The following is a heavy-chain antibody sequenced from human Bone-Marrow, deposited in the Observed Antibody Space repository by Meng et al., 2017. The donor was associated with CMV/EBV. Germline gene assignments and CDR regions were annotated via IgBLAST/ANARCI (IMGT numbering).Heavy chain of an antibody. Sequence: GGSLRLSCTASGFTLGDYGMSWVRQAPGKGLVWVSRINSDGSSTSYADSVKGRFTISRDNAKNTLYLQMNSLRAEDTAVYYCAREIGDIVVVPAAMYYYYYGMDVWGQGTTVTVSS. J-gene: IGHJ6*02. CDR3: AREIGDIVVVPAAMYYYYYGMDV. CDR1: GFTLGDYG. CDR2: INSDGSST. D-gene: IGHD2-2*01. V-gene: IGHV3-74*01.